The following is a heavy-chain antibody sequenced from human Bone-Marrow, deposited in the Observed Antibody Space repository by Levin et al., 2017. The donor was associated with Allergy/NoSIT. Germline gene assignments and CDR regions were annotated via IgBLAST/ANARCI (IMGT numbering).Heavy chain of an antibody. J-gene: IGHJ3*01. D-gene: IGHD1-26*01. CDR1: GLTFSTYA. CDR2: ISGSGGST. Sequence: PGGSLRLSCAASGLTFSTYAMSWVRQPPGKGLDWVSSISGSGGSTDYADSVKGRFTISRDNSKNTLYLQMNSLRAEDTAVYYCAKGGISTSAFDVWGQGTMVTVSS. V-gene: IGHV3-23*01. CDR3: AKGGISTSAFDV.